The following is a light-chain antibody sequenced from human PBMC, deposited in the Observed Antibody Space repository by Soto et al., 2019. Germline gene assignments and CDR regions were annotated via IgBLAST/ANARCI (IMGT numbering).Light chain of an antibody. V-gene: IGLV2-14*01. CDR1: SSDVGGYKY. J-gene: IGLJ1*01. CDR3: SSYTSSSSYV. Sequence: QSVLTQPASVSGSPRQSITISCTGTSSDVGGYKYVSWYQQHPGKAPKLLIYTVSNRPSGVSSRFSGSKSGNTASLTISGLQAEDEADYYCSSYTSSSSYVFGTGTKVTVL. CDR2: TVS.